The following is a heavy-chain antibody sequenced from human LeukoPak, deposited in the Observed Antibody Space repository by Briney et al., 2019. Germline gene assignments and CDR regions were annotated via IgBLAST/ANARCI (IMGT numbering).Heavy chain of an antibody. J-gene: IGHJ4*02. Sequence: GGSLRLSCAASGFTFSSYGMSWVRQAPGKGLEWVSGISGSGGSTYYADSVKGRFTISRDNPKITLYLQMNSLRVEDTAVYYCAKAQDGSSWYFDYWGQGTLVTVSS. CDR3: AKAQDGSSWYFDY. CDR2: ISGSGGST. CDR1: GFTFSSYG. V-gene: IGHV3-23*01. D-gene: IGHD6-13*01.